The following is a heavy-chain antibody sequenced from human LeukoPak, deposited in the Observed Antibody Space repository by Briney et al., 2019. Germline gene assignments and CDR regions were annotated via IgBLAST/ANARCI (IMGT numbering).Heavy chain of an antibody. D-gene: IGHD1-26*01. CDR2: ISAYNGNT. J-gene: IGHJ6*02. Sequence: ASVKVSCKASGYTFSSYGISWVRQAPGQGLEWMGWISAYNGNTKYAQRFQGRVTMTTDTSTSTAHMELRSLISEDTAVYFCARGIVGATALMDVWGQGNTVTVSS. CDR1: GYTFSSYG. V-gene: IGHV1-18*01. CDR3: ARGIVGATALMDV.